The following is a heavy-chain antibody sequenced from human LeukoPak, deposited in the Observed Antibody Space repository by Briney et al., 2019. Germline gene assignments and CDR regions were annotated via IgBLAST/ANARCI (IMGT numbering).Heavy chain of an antibody. J-gene: IGHJ4*02. V-gene: IGHV4-34*01. Sequence: SETLSLTCTVSGGSISSYYWSWIRQPPGKGLEWIGEINHSGSTNYNPSLKSRVTISVDTSKNQFSLKLSSVTAADTAVYYCARRRSGYSYRGFFDYWGQGTLVTVSS. CDR2: INHSGST. CDR3: ARRRSGYSYRGFFDY. CDR1: GGSISSYY. D-gene: IGHD5-18*01.